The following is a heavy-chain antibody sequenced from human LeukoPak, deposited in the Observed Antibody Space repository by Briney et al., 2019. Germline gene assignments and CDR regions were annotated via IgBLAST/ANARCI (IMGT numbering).Heavy chain of an antibody. CDR2: ISGSGGST. V-gene: IGHV3-23*01. CDR3: AKDPPRFLEWFPFDY. Sequence: PGRSLRLSCATSGFTFSSYAMSWVRQAPGKGLEWVSAISGSGGSTYYADSVKGRFTISRDNSKNTLYLQMNSLRAEDTAVYYCAKDPPRFLEWFPFDYWGQGTLVTVSS. J-gene: IGHJ4*02. D-gene: IGHD3-3*01. CDR1: GFTFSSYA.